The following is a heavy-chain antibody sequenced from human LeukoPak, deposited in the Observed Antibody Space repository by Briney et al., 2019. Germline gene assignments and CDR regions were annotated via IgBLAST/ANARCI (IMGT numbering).Heavy chain of an antibody. CDR1: GYTFTSYY. CDR2: INPSGGST. CDR3: AWSDFWSGYFGY. Sequence: GASVKVSCKASGYTFTSYYMHWVRQAPGQGLEWMGIINPSGGSTSYAQKFQGRVTITADESTSTAYMELSSLRSEDTAVYYCAWSDFWSGYFGYWGQGTLVTVSS. V-gene: IGHV1-46*01. J-gene: IGHJ4*02. D-gene: IGHD3-3*01.